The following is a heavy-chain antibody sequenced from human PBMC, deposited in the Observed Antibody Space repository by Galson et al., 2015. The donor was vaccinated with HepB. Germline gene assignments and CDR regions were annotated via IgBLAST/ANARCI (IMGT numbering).Heavy chain of an antibody. D-gene: IGHD3-22*01. CDR2: ISSNGGST. J-gene: IGHJ4*02. V-gene: IGHV3-64D*06. CDR3: VTMNYYDSSGYYSPFDY. CDR1: GFTFSSYA. Sequence: SLRLSCAASGFTFSSYAMHWVRQAPGKGLEYVSAISSNGGSTYYADSVKGRFTISRDNSKNTLYLQMSSLRAEDTAVYYCVTMNYYDSSGYYSPFDYWGQGTLVTVSS.